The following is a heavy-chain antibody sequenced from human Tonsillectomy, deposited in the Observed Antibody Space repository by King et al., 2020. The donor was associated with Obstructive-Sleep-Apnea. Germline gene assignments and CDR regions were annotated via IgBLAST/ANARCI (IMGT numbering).Heavy chain of an antibody. J-gene: IGHJ6*02. Sequence: QLQESGPGLVKPSETLSLTCTVSGGSISSSSYYWGWIRQPPGKGLEWIGSIYYSGSTYYNPSLKSRVTISVDTSKNQFSLKLSSVTAADTAVYYCARPKYSGSWYSHYYYYYGMDVWGQGTTVTVSS. CDR3: ARPKYSGSWYSHYYYYYGMDV. CDR1: GGSISSSSYY. D-gene: IGHD6-13*01. CDR2: IYYSGST. V-gene: IGHV4-39*01.